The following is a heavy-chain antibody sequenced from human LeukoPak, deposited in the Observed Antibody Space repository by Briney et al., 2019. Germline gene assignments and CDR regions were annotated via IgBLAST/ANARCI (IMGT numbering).Heavy chain of an antibody. CDR2: IIPIFGTA. CDR3: ARDGQYGDLDAFDI. V-gene: IGHV1-69*06. CDR1: GGTFSSYA. Sequence: AASVKVSCKASGGTFSSYAISWVRQAPGQGLEWMGGIIPIFGTANYAQKFQGRATITADKSTSTAYMELSSLRSEDTAVCYCARDGQYGDLDAFDIWGQGTMVTVSS. D-gene: IGHD4-17*01. J-gene: IGHJ3*02.